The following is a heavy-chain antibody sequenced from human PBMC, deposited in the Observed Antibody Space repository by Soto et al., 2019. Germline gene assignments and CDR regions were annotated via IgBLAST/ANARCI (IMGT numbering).Heavy chain of an antibody. CDR1: CYTFTSYG. V-gene: IGHV1-18*04. Sequence: GASVKVSCKASCYTFTSYGISWVRQAPGQGLEWMGWISAYNGNTNYAQKLQGRVTMTTDTSTSTAYMELRSLRSDDTAVYYCARGPKTLTIFGVSAPDYWGQGTLVTVSS. D-gene: IGHD3-3*01. CDR3: ARGPKTLTIFGVSAPDY. CDR2: ISAYNGNT. J-gene: IGHJ4*02.